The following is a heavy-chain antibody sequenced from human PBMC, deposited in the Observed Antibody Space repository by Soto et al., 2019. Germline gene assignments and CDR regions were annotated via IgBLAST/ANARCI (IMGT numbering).Heavy chain of an antibody. CDR3: VRGGTCTNGVGSVFDY. J-gene: IGHJ4*02. V-gene: IGHV4-31*03. D-gene: IGHD2-8*01. Sequence: PSETLSLTSTGSGGSVSSVGYYWSWIRQHPGKGLEWIGYITYSGNTYYNPSLESRVTMSADTSKNQFSLKLSSVTAADTAVYFCVRGGTCTNGVGSVFDYWGQGPLVTVSS. CDR1: GGSVSSVGYY. CDR2: ITYSGNT.